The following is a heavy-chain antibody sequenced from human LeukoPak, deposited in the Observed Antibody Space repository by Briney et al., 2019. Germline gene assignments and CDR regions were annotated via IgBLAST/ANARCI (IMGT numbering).Heavy chain of an antibody. V-gene: IGHV4-39*01. Sequence: SETLSLTCTVSGDSIRSDDYYWDWIRQAPGKGLEWIGDINYGGGTYYNPSLKGRVTMSVDASKTQFYLNLRSVTAADTATYYCARHRRRNNWFDPWGRGILVTVSS. CDR3: ARHRRRNNWFDP. J-gene: IGHJ5*02. CDR2: INYGGGT. CDR1: GDSIRSDDYY.